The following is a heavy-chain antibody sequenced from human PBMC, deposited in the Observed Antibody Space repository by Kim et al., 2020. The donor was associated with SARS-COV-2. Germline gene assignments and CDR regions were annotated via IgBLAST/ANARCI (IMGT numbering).Heavy chain of an antibody. V-gene: IGHV3-21*01. Sequence: PGGSLRLSCVASGFTFSSYSMNWVRQAPGKGLEWVSSISSSSSYIYYADSVKGRFTISRDNAKNSLYLQMNSLRAEDTAVYYCARDRRGVGATPTYYYYYGMDVWGQGTTVTVSS. CDR2: ISSSSSYI. CDR3: ARDRRGVGATPTYYYYYGMDV. J-gene: IGHJ6*02. D-gene: IGHD1-26*01. CDR1: GFTFSSYS.